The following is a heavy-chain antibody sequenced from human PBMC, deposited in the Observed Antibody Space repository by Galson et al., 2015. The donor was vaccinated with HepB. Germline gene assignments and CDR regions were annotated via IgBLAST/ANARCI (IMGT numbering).Heavy chain of an antibody. CDR1: GFTFSTYA. CDR3: ARDNRWNAFDI. V-gene: IGHV3-30*04. D-gene: IGHD1-14*01. Sequence: SLRLSCAASGFTFSTYAMHWVRQAPGKGLEWVAVMSYDGSNKYYADSVKGRFTIPRDNSKNTLYLQMNSLRAEDTAIYYCARDNRWNAFDIWGQGTMVTVSS. CDR2: MSYDGSNK. J-gene: IGHJ3*02.